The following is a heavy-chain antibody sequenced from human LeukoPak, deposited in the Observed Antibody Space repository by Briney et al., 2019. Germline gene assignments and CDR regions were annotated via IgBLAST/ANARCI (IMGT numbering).Heavy chain of an antibody. CDR1: GYTFTRYY. J-gene: IGHJ5*02. V-gene: IGHV1-2*02. CDR2: INPNSGGT. D-gene: IGHD6-13*01. Sequence: ASVKLSCKASGYTFTRYYMHWVRQAPGHRLEGMGWINPNSGGTNYAQKFQGRVTMTRDTSISTAYMELSRLRSDDTAVYYCARDYPAFSRGQLVSYWFDPWGQGTLVTVSS. CDR3: ARDYPAFSRGQLVSYWFDP.